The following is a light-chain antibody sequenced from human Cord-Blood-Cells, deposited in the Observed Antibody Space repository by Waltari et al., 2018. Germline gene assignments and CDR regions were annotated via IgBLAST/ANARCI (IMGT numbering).Light chain of an antibody. Sequence: DIVMPQSPASLAVSLGERATINCKSSQSVLYTSNNKNYLAWYQQKPGQPPKLLIYWASTRESGVPDRFSGSGSGTDFTLTISSLQAEDVAVYYCQQYYSTPYTVGQGTKLEIK. V-gene: IGKV4-1*01. CDR3: QQYYSTPYT. J-gene: IGKJ2*01. CDR1: QSVLYTSNNKNY. CDR2: WAS.